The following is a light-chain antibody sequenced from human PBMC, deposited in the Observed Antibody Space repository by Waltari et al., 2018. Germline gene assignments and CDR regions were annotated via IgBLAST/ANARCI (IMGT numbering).Light chain of an antibody. CDR1: EDIKHY. J-gene: IGKJ4*01. V-gene: IGKV3D-11*01. CDR2: DAS. Sequence: EIFFTHSPGTLSLSPVERATLSCGASEDIKHYLAWYQQKGGQPPRLLIFDASNRATGTPARFSGSGSGTDFNLTISALEPEDFAVYYCQQRVTWLLTFGGGTKVEI. CDR3: QQRVTWLLT.